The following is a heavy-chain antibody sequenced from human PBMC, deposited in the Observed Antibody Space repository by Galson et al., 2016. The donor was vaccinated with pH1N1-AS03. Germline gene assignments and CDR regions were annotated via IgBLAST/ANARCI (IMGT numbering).Heavy chain of an antibody. V-gene: IGHV1-2*02. CDR1: GYTFTGNY. Sequence: SVKVSCKASGYTFTGNYLHWVRQAPGQGLEWVGWINPNSGDTSYAQKFQGRVTMTRDTSISAAFLELSSLRPEDTALYYCAKDMEEWRVDAFHVWGQGAMVTVSS. D-gene: IGHD3-3*01. CDR2: INPNSGDT. J-gene: IGHJ3*01. CDR3: AKDMEEWRVDAFHV.